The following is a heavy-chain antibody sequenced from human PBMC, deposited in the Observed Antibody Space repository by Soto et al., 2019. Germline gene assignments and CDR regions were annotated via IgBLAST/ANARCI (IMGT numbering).Heavy chain of an antibody. D-gene: IGHD5-12*01. CDR2: ISTFNGDT. J-gene: IGHJ4*02. CDR1: GYSFFGYG. V-gene: IGHV1-18*01. CDR3: AREEEGQMATIGQ. Sequence: ASVKVSCKASGYSFFGYGITWFRQAPGQGLAWMGWISTFNGDTNYAQQFQGRVTMTTDASTSTGYMELRSLRSDDTAVYYGAREEEGQMATIGQWGQGTLVTVSS.